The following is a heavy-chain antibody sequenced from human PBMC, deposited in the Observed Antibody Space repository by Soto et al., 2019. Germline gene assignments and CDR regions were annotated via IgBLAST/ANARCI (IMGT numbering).Heavy chain of an antibody. CDR1: GFTFSNSA. V-gene: IGHV3-23*01. Sequence: GGSLRLSCAASGFTFSNSAMTWVRQALGKGPEWVSSIGRTNNTHYADSVKGRFAISRDNSQNTLYLQMNSLTAEDTAVYYCAKETNIGWGYMDAWGQGTTVTVSS. CDR2: IGRTNNT. CDR3: AKETNIGWGYMDA. J-gene: IGHJ6*02. D-gene: IGHD6-19*01.